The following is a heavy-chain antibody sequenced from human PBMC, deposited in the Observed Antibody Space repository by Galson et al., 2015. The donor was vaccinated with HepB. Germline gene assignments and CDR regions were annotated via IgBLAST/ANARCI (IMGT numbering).Heavy chain of an antibody. D-gene: IGHD2-2*01. J-gene: IGHJ6*02. Sequence: PGKGLEWVSSMSSSTNYIYYADSVKGRFTVSIDNAKNSLFLQMNSLRAEDTAVYYCATNTPAAVMRASGMDVWGQGTAVTVSS. CDR3: ATNTPAAVMRASGMDV. CDR2: MSSSTNYI. V-gene: IGHV3-21*01.